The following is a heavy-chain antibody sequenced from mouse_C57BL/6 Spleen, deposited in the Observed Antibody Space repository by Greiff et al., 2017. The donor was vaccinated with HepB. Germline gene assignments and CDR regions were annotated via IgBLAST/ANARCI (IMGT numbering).Heavy chain of an antibody. V-gene: IGHV14-2*01. J-gene: IGHJ1*03. Sequence: EVKLVESGAELVKPGASVKLSCTASGFNIKDYYMHWVKQRTEQGLEWIGRIDPEDGETKYAPKFQGKATITADTSSNTAYLQLSSLTSEDTAVYYCARDYDYDGSYWYFDVWGTGTTVTVSS. D-gene: IGHD2-4*01. CDR2: IDPEDGET. CDR3: ARDYDYDGSYWYFDV. CDR1: GFNIKDYY.